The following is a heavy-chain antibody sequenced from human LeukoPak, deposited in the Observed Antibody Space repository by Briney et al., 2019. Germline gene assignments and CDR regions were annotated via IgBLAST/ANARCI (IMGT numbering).Heavy chain of an antibody. J-gene: IGHJ4*02. V-gene: IGHV3-30*02. Sequence: GGSLRLSCAASGFTFSSYGMHWVRQAPGKGLEWVAFIRYDGSNKYYADSVKGRFTNSRDNSKNTLYLQMNSLRAEDTAVYYCARAERRDGYNKYWGQGTLVTVSS. CDR2: IRYDGSNK. CDR1: GFTFSSYG. D-gene: IGHD5-24*01. CDR3: ARAERRDGYNKY.